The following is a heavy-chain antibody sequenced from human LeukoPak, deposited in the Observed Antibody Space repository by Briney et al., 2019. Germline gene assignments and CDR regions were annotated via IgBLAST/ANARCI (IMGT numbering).Heavy chain of an antibody. D-gene: IGHD5-18*01. Sequence: GESLKVSCKGSGYSFTSYWIGWVRQMPGKGLEWMGTIYPGDSDTRYSPSFQGQVTISADKSISTAYLQWSSLKASDTAMYYCARQSHSYGIDYWGQGTLVTVSS. CDR3: ARQSHSYGIDY. V-gene: IGHV5-51*01. CDR1: GYSFTSYW. CDR2: IYPGDSDT. J-gene: IGHJ4*02.